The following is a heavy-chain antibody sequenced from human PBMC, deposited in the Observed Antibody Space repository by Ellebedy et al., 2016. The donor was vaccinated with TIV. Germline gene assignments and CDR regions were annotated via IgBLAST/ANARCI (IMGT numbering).Heavy chain of an antibody. D-gene: IGHD3-10*01. CDR1: GFTFSSYA. CDR2: ISNTGSRT. CDR3: AKDQEVRGLRYFDY. J-gene: IGHJ4*02. Sequence: GESLKISCAASGFTFSSYAMSWVRQAPGKGLEWVSTISNTGSRTYFADSVEGRFIISRNNSKNTLYLQMNSLRAEDTAVYYCAKDQEVRGLRYFDYWGQGTLVTVSS. V-gene: IGHV3-23*01.